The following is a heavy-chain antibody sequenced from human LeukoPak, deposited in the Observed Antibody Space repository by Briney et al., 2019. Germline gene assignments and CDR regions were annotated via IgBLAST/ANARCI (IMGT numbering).Heavy chain of an antibody. CDR1: GGSISDYY. Sequence: SETLSLTCTVSGGSISDYYWSWIRQPAGKGMEWIGRTYSSESINYNPSLNNRVTMSSDTSKNQFSLKLSSVTAADTALYYCARGGYYPVDWGQGTLVTVSS. J-gene: IGHJ4*02. D-gene: IGHD3-3*01. CDR3: ARGGYYPVD. V-gene: IGHV4-4*07. CDR2: TYSSESI.